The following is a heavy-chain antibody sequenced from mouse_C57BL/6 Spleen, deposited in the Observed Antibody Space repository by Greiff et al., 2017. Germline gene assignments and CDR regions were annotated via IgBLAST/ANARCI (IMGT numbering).Heavy chain of an antibody. CDR2: IDPNSGST. CDR1: GYTFTSYW. V-gene: IGHV1-72*01. Sequence: VQLQQPGAELVKPGASVKLSCKASGYTFTSYWMHWVKQRPGLGLEWIGRIDPNSGSTKYNEKFKSKATLTVDKSSSTAYMQLSSLPSEDSAVYYSATSTDFDYWGQGTTLTVSS. CDR3: ATSTDFDY. D-gene: IGHD1-1*01. J-gene: IGHJ2*01.